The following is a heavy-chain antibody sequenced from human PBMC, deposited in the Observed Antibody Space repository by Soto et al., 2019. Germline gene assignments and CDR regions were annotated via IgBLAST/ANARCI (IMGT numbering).Heavy chain of an antibody. CDR1: VSSLTTSGVG. V-gene: IGHV2-5*02. D-gene: IGHD6-6*01. CDR3: SHILYGGSDDAFDI. CDR2: IYWDDEK. Sequence: ITLKYSVPTLVKSTETLTLTITFSVSSLTTSGVGVGWIRQPPGKDLEWHALIYWDDEKRYCPSLQSRLTITKDTSQNQVQLTVTNRHPAETSTYYCSHILYGGSDDAFDIWGQGTMVCVSS. J-gene: IGHJ3*02.